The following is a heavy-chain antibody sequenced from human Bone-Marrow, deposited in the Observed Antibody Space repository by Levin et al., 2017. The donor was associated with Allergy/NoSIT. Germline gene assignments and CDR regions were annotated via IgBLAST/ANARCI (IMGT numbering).Heavy chain of an antibody. Sequence: KISCEASGGTFSGYAISWGRQAPGQGLEGMGGIIPIVGTAKYAQSFQGRVSITADKSTSTAYMELSSLRSEDTAVYYCARGFLQYLVGYSYYYMDVWGKGPTVTVSS. J-gene: IGHJ6*03. D-gene: IGHD3-3*01. CDR3: ARGFLQYLVGYSYYYMDV. CDR1: GGTFSGYA. CDR2: IIPIVGTA. V-gene: IGHV1-69*06.